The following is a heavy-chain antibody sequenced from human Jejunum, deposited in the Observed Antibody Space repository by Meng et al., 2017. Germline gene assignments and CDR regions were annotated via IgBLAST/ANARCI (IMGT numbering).Heavy chain of an antibody. D-gene: IGHD6-19*01. J-gene: IGHJ4*02. CDR1: GFTFSCYW. CDR2: INGDGSIT. CDR3: ARDSSGSY. V-gene: IGHV3-74*01. Sequence: GESLKISCAASGFTFSCYWMNWVRQAPGKGLVWVSRINGDGSITSYADSVKGRFTISRDNAKNTLYLQMNSLRAEDTAVYYCARDSSGSYWGQGTLVTVSS.